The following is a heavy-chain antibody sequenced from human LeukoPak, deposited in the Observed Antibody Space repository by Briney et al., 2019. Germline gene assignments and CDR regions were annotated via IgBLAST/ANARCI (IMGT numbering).Heavy chain of an antibody. Sequence: SETLSLTCAVYGRSFSGYYWSWIPQPPGKGLEWIGEINHSGSTNYNPHLKSRVTISVDTSKDQLSLKLGPVNAAVRAVYYCARGRQQWLVRPFDYWGQGTRVTVSS. CDR2: INHSGST. D-gene: IGHD6-19*01. V-gene: IGHV4-34*01. CDR3: ARGRQQWLVRPFDY. CDR1: GRSFSGYY. J-gene: IGHJ4*02.